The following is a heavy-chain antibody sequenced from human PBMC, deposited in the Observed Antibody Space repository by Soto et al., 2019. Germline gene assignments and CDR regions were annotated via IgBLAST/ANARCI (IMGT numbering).Heavy chain of an antibody. Sequence: QVQLQESGPGLVKPSETLSLTCTVSGGSITNYYCSWFRQPPGKGLEWIGYIQYNGYSAYNLSLKRRVPMSMATSKTQFSLMLESVTATDTAVYYCARHGFGSLHGLVDVWGQGTTVIVSS. CDR3: ARHGFGSLHGLVDV. D-gene: IGHD3-10*01. V-gene: IGHV4-59*08. CDR2: IQYNGYS. CDR1: GGSITNYY. J-gene: IGHJ6*02.